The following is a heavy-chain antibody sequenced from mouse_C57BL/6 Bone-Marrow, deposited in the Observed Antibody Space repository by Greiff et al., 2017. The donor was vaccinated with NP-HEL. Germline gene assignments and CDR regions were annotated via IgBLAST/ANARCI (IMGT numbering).Heavy chain of an antibody. CDR1: GYTFTSYW. CDR3: ARRELGEGYAMDY. CDR2: IYPGSGST. Sequence: QVQLQQPGAELVKPGASVKMSCKASGYTFTSYWITWVKQRPGQGLEWIGDIYPGSGSTTYNEKFKSKATLTVDTSSSTAYMQLSSLTSEDSAVYYCARRELGEGYAMDYWGQGTSVTVSS. J-gene: IGHJ4*01. D-gene: IGHD4-1*01. V-gene: IGHV1-55*01.